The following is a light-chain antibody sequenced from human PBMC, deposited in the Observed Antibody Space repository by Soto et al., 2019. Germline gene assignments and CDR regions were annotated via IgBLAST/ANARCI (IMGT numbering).Light chain of an antibody. V-gene: IGKV3D-20*02. CDR2: GAS. CDR3: QQRYIWLIT. J-gene: IGKJ5*01. Sequence: DTLFTQSPGTLSLSPGDRAPLYCRASQSVSNNYLAWYQQKPGQAPRLLIYGASTRATGIPARFSGSGSGTDFTLTISSLEPEDFAVYYCQQRYIWLITLGQGTRLEIK. CDR1: QSVSNNY.